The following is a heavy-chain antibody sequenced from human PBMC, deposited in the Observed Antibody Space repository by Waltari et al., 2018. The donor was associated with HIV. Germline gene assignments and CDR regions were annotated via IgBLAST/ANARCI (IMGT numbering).Heavy chain of an antibody. CDR3: ARPAGPIGGYDNWFDP. V-gene: IGHV1-2*06. D-gene: IGHD5-12*01. CDR1: GYTFTDYY. CDR2: IHPNSGDT. Sequence: QVHLVQSGAEVKKPGASVKVSCKTSGYTFTDYYIHWVRQAPGQGLEWMGRIHPNSGDTKNAQKFQGRVTMTRDTSISTAYMELTSLISDDTAVYYCARPAGPIGGYDNWFDPWGQGTLVTVSS. J-gene: IGHJ5*02.